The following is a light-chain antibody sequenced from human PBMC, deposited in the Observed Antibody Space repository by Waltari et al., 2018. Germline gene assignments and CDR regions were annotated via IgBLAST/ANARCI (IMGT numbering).Light chain of an antibody. CDR1: ALPTKY. Sequence: SYEVKQPPSVSVSLGQMARITCSRAALPTKYAFWYLQKPGQFPVLLIHKDTERPSGVPGRFSGSTSGTTVTLTITGVQAEDEADYYCLSSDISGTYWVFGGGTKLTVL. J-gene: IGLJ3*02. CDR3: LSSDISGTYWV. V-gene: IGLV3-16*01. CDR2: KDT.